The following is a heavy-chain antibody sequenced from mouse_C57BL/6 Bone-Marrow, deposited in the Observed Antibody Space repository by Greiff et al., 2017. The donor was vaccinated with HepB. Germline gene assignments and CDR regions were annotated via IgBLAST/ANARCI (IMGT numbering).Heavy chain of an antibody. Sequence: VQLKQSGPELVKPGASVKIPCKASGYTFTDYNMDWVKQSHGKSLEWIGDINPNNGGTIYNQKFKGKATLTVDKSSSTAYMELRSLTSEDTAVYYCARHYSKFAWFAYWGQGTLVTVSA. V-gene: IGHV1-18*01. CDR1: GYTFTDYN. CDR3: ARHYSKFAWFAY. CDR2: INPNNGGT. J-gene: IGHJ3*01. D-gene: IGHD2-5*01.